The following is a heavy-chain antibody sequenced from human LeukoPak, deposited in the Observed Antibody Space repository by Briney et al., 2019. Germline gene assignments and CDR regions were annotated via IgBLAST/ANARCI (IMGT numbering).Heavy chain of an antibody. CDR1: AGSISSYY. Sequence: PSETLSLTCTVFAGSISSYYWSWIRQPAGKGLEWIGRIYTSGSTNYNPSLKSRVTKSVDTSKNQFSLKLSSVTAADTAVYYCARGTQQLAEHYYYYYYMDVWGKGTTVTVAS. J-gene: IGHJ6*03. CDR3: ARGTQQLAEHYYYYYYMDV. V-gene: IGHV4-4*07. D-gene: IGHD6-13*01. CDR2: IYTSGST.